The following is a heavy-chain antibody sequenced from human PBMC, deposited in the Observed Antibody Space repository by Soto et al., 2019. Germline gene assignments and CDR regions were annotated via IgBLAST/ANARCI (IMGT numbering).Heavy chain of an antibody. CDR1: GFTFSSYW. V-gene: IGHV3-74*01. CDR3: ARAPGRAVAGTVGDY. CDR2: INSDGSST. Sequence: EVQLVESGGGLVQPGGSLRLSCAASGFTFSSYWMHWVRQAPGKGLVWVSRINSDGSSTSYADSVKGRFTISRDNAKHTLYLQMNSLRAEDTAVYYCARAPGRAVAGTVGDYWGQGTLVTVSS. D-gene: IGHD6-19*01. J-gene: IGHJ4*02.